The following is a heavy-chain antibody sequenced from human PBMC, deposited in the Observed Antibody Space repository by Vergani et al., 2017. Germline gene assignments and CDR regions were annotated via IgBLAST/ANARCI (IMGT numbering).Heavy chain of an antibody. CDR3: ARDRGIVWGIDY. D-gene: IGHD3-16*01. CDR2: IYTSGST. V-gene: IGHV4-61*02. J-gene: IGHJ4*02. CDR1: GGSISSCSYY. Sequence: QVQLQESGPGLVKPSQTLSLTCTVSGGSISSCSYYWSWIRQPAGKGLEWIGRIYTSGSTNYNPSLKSRVTISVDTSKNQFSLKLSSVTAADTAVYYCARDRGIVWGIDYWGQGTLVTVSS.